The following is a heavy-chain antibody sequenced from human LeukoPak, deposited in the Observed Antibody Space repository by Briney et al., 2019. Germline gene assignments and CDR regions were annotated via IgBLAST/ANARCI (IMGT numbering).Heavy chain of an antibody. V-gene: IGHV3-74*01. CDR2: INTDGSST. CDR3: TKDRVWNSFDS. CDR1: GFTFSGYW. D-gene: IGHD1-1*01. J-gene: IGHJ4*02. Sequence: GGSLRLSCAASGFTFSGYWMHWVRQAPGKGLVWVSRINTDGSSTTYADSVKGRFTISRDNAKNTLYLQMNSLKNEDTAVYYCTKDRVWNSFDSWGQGTLVTVSS.